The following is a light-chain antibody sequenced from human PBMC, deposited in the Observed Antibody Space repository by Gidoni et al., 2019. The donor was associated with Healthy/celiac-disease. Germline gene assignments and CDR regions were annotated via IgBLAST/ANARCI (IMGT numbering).Light chain of an antibody. CDR1: QSVSSSY. CDR2: GAS. CDR3: QQYGSSPPLT. J-gene: IGKJ4*01. Sequence: ELVLTQSPGTLSLSPWERATLSCRASQSVSSSYLAWYQQKPGQAPRLIIYGASSRATGIPDRFSGSGSGTDFTRTISRLEPEDVAVYYCQQYGSSPPLTFGGGTKVEIK. V-gene: IGKV3-20*01.